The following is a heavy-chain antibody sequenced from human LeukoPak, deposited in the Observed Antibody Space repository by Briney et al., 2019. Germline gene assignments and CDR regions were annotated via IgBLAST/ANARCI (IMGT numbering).Heavy chain of an antibody. Sequence: ASVKVSCKASGGTFSSYAISWVRQAPGQGLEWMGWISAYNGNTNYAQKLQGRVTMTTDTSTSTAYMGLRSLRSDDTAVYYCARDQPLAAAAAPDYWGQGTLVTVSS. D-gene: IGHD6-13*01. CDR2: ISAYNGNT. J-gene: IGHJ4*02. CDR1: GGTFSSYA. V-gene: IGHV1-18*01. CDR3: ARDQPLAAAAAPDY.